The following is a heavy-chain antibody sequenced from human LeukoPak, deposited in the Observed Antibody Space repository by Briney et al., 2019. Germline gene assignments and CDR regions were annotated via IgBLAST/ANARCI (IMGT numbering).Heavy chain of an antibody. CDR3: ARDPGYSSPRGDY. J-gene: IGHJ4*02. Sequence: ASVKVSCKASGYTFTDYFMHWGRQAPGQGLEGMGWINPNSGGTHYAQKFQGRVTMTRDTSISTAYMELSRLRSDDTAVYYCARDPGYSSPRGDYWGQGTLVTVSS. V-gene: IGHV1-2*02. D-gene: IGHD5-18*01. CDR2: INPNSGGT. CDR1: GYTFTDYF.